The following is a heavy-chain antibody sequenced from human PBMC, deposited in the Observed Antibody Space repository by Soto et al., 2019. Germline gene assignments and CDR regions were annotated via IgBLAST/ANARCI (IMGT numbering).Heavy chain of an antibody. V-gene: IGHV2-26*01. Sequence: QVPLKESGPVLVKPTETLTLTCTVSGFSLSNPRMGVSWIRQPPGKALEWLAHIFSNDEKSYSTSLKSRLTNSRDTSKSQVVLTMTNMDAVDTATYYCARIQRISMIVVSKPYFDYWGQGALVTVSS. CDR3: ARIQRISMIVVSKPYFDY. J-gene: IGHJ4*02. CDR1: GFSLSNPRMG. D-gene: IGHD3-22*01. CDR2: IFSNDEK.